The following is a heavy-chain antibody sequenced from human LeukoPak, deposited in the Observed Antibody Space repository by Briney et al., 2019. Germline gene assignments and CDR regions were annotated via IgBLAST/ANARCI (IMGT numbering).Heavy chain of an antibody. CDR1: GFTFSSYG. Sequence: GGSLRLSCAASGFTFSSYGMHWVRQAPSKGLEWVAVIWYDGSNKYYADSVKGRFTISRDNSKNPLYRQMNSLRAEDTAVYYCAKDYGDYHINQAFDIWGQGTMVTVSS. V-gene: IGHV3-33*06. CDR2: IWYDGSNK. D-gene: IGHD4-17*01. CDR3: AKDYGDYHINQAFDI. J-gene: IGHJ3*02.